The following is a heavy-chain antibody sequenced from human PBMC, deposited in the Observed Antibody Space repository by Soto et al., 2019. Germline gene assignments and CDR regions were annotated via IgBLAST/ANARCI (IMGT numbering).Heavy chain of an antibody. Sequence: GGSLRLSCAASGFTFSNHAMNWVRQAPGKGLEWVSAISGSGGSTYYADSVKGRFTISRDNSKNTLYLQMNSLRAEDTAVYYCAADYYDSSGYYYWRAFDIWGQGTMVTVS. CDR1: GFTFSNHA. V-gene: IGHV3-23*01. CDR2: ISGSGGST. CDR3: AADYYDSSGYYYWRAFDI. D-gene: IGHD3-22*01. J-gene: IGHJ3*02.